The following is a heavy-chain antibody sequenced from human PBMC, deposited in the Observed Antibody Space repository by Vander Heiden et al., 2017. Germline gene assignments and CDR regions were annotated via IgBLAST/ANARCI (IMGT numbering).Heavy chain of an antibody. CDR3: AKDVYCSGGSCHFGMDV. V-gene: IGHV3-9*01. D-gene: IGHD2-15*01. Sequence: EAQLVESGGGLVQPGRSLRLSWAAPGFTFDDYAMHWVRQAPGKGLEWVSGIGWNSDNIDYADSVKGRFTISRDNAKNSLYLQMNSLRPEDTALYYCAKDVYCSGGSCHFGMDVWGQGTTVTVSS. CDR1: GFTFDDYA. CDR2: IGWNSDNI. J-gene: IGHJ6*02.